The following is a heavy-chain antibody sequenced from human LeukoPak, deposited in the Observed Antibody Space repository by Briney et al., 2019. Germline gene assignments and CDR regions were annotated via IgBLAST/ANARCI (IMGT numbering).Heavy chain of an antibody. CDR1: GFTFSSYA. CDR3: AKVRRYSSSWYDDAFDI. V-gene: IGHV3-23*01. CDR2: ISGSGGST. Sequence: PGGFLRLSCAASGFTFSSYAMNWVRQAPGKGLEWVSAISGSGGSTYYADSVKGRFTISRDNSKNTLYLQMNSLRAEDTAVYYCAKVRRYSSSWYDDAFDIWGQGTMVTVSS. J-gene: IGHJ3*02. D-gene: IGHD6-13*01.